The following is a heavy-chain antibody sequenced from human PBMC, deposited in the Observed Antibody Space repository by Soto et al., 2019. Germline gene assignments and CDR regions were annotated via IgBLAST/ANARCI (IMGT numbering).Heavy chain of an antibody. CDR1: GFTFSSYA. J-gene: IGHJ6*03. CDR3: AKLPGSNYYYYYMDV. D-gene: IGHD3-9*01. V-gene: IGHV3-23*01. CDR2: ISGSGGIT. Sequence: EVQLLESGGGLVQPGGSLRLSCAASGFTFSSYAMSWVRQAPGKGLEWVSAISGSGGITYYADSVKGRFTISRDNSKNTLYLQMNSLRAADTAVYYCAKLPGSNYYYYYMDVWGKGTTVTVSS.